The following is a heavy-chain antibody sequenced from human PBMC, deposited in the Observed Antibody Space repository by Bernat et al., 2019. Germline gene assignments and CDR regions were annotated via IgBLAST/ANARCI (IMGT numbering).Heavy chain of an antibody. J-gene: IGHJ4*02. Sequence: EVQLVESGGGLVKPGGSLRLSCAASGFTFSSYSMNWVRQAPGKGLEWVSSISSSSSYIYYADSVKGRFTISRDNAKNSLYLQMNGLRAVDTAVYYCARGDVGYCSSTSCYRTPYYFDYWGQGTLVTVSS. CDR2: ISSSSSYI. CDR3: ARGDVGYCSSTSCYRTPYYFDY. CDR1: GFTFSSYS. V-gene: IGHV3-21*01. D-gene: IGHD2-2*01.